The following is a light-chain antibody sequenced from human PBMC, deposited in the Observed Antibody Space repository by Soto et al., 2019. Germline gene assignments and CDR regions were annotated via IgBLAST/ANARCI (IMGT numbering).Light chain of an antibody. J-gene: IGKJ5*01. CDR2: GAS. Sequence: LVFAHSPATLSLSPGERATLSCRASQSVSRYLAWYQQKPGQAPRLLIYGASSRATGIPDRFSGSGSGTDFTLTISRLEPEDFAVYYCQQYGSSPPITFGQGTRLEIK. V-gene: IGKV3-20*01. CDR1: QSVSRY. CDR3: QQYGSSPPIT.